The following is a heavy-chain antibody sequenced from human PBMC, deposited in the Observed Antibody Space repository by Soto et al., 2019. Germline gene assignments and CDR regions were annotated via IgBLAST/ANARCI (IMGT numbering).Heavy chain of an antibody. CDR3: AKDNCISTSCYRLYNWFDP. CDR1: GFTFSSYG. J-gene: IGHJ5*02. CDR2: ISYDGSNK. Sequence: QVQLVESGGGVVQPGKSLRLSCEASGFTFSSYGMHWVRQAPGKGLEWVAVISYDGSNKYYADSVKGRFTISRDNSKKTLYLQMNSLRAEDTAVYYCAKDNCISTSCYRLYNWFDPWGQGTLVTVSS. V-gene: IGHV3-30*18. D-gene: IGHD2-2*01.